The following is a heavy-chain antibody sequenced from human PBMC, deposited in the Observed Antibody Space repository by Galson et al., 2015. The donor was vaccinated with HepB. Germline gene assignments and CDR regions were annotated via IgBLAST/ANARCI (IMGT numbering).Heavy chain of an antibody. D-gene: IGHD2-15*01. Sequence: SVKVSCKASGYTFTSYAMHWVRQAPGQRLEWMGWINAGNGNTKYSQKFQGRVTITRDTSASTAYMELSSLRSEDTAVYYCARVRVPGGTRTWAFDIWGQGTMVTVSS. CDR2: INAGNGNT. CDR1: GYTFTSYA. J-gene: IGHJ3*02. V-gene: IGHV1-3*01. CDR3: ARVRVPGGTRTWAFDI.